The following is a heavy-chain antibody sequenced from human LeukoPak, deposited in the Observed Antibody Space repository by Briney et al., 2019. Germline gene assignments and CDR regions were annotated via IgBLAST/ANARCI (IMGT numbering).Heavy chain of an antibody. V-gene: IGHV3-53*01. J-gene: IGHJ4*02. CDR3: ARASIAAAGYYFDY. Sequence: GGSLRLSCAASGFTVSTNYMTWVRQAPGKGLEWVSVIYSGGSTYYSDSVKGRFAISRDNSKNTLYLQLNNLRAEDTAVYYCARASIAAAGYYFDYWGQGTLVTVSS. CDR1: GFTVSTNY. CDR2: IYSGGST. D-gene: IGHD6-13*01.